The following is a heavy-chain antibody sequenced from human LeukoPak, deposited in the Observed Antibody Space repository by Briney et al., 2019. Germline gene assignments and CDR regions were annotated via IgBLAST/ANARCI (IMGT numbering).Heavy chain of an antibody. CDR2: IRYDGSNK. CDR3: AKDHRAYCGGDCVDFDY. CDR1: GFTFSSYG. Sequence: GGSLRLSCAASGFTFSSYGMHWVRQAPGKGLEWVAFIRYDGSNKYYADSVKGRFPISRDNSKNTLYLQMNSLRAEDTAVYYCAKDHRAYCGGDCVDFDYWGQGTLVTVSS. J-gene: IGHJ4*02. D-gene: IGHD2-21*02. V-gene: IGHV3-30*02.